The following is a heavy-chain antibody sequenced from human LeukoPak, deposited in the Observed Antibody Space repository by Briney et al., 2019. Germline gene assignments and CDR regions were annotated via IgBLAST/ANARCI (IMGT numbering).Heavy chain of an antibody. CDR2: INHSGST. D-gene: IGHD5-24*01. V-gene: IGHV4-34*01. CDR1: GGSFSGYY. Sequence: SETLSLTCAVYGGSFSGYYWSWIRQPPGKGLEWIGEINHSGSTNYNPSLKSRVTISVGTSKNQFSLKLSSVTAADTAVYYCARRSSKRFNWYFDLWGRGTLVTVSS. CDR3: ARRSSKRFNWYFDL. J-gene: IGHJ2*01.